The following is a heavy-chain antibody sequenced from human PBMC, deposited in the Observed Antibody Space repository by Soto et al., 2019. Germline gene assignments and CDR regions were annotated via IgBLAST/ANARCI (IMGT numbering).Heavy chain of an antibody. V-gene: IGHV4-34*01. CDR2: INHSGST. J-gene: IGHJ4*02. Sequence: PSXTLSLTCAVYGGSFSGYYCSWIIQPPGKGLEWIGEINHSGSTNYNPSLKSRVTISVDTSKNQFSLKLSSVTAADKAVYYCARGRGYCSGGSCYPGPFWGQGTLVTVSS. CDR1: GGSFSGYY. D-gene: IGHD2-15*01. CDR3: ARGRGYCSGGSCYPGPF.